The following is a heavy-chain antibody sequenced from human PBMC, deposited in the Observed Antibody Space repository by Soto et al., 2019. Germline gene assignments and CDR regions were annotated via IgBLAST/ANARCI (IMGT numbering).Heavy chain of an antibody. CDR3: ARVSTTTVTTLADYAFDI. J-gene: IGHJ3*02. D-gene: IGHD4-17*01. V-gene: IGHV1-2*04. Sequence: QVQLVQSGAEVKKPGASVKVSCKASGYTFTGYYMHWVRQAPGQGLEWMGWINPNSGGTNYAQKFQGWVTMTRDTSISTAYMELSRLRSDDTAVYYCARVSTTTVTTLADYAFDIWGQGTMVTVSS. CDR1: GYTFTGYY. CDR2: INPNSGGT.